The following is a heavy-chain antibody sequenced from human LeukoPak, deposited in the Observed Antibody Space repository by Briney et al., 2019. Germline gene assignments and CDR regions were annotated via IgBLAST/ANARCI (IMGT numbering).Heavy chain of an antibody. Sequence: PGGSLRLSCAASGFTFSSYWMSWVRQAPGKGLEWVANIKQDGSEKYYVDSVKGRFTFSRDNAKNSLYLQMNSLRAEDTAVYYCARGTKDYDFWSGYYYGMDVWGQGTTVTVSS. D-gene: IGHD3-3*01. J-gene: IGHJ6*02. CDR1: GFTFSSYW. CDR3: ARGTKDYDFWSGYYYGMDV. CDR2: IKQDGSEK. V-gene: IGHV3-7*05.